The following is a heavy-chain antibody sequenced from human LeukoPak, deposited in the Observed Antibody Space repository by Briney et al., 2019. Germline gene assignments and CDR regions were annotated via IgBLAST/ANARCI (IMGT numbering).Heavy chain of an antibody. J-gene: IGHJ5*02. Sequence: GESLKISCNGSGYSFTSYWIGWVRQMPGKGLEWMGIIYPGDSDTRYSPSFQGQVTISADKSISTAYLQWSSLKASDTAVYYCARQLRYCTGTTFYQGWFDQWGQGTLVTVSS. CDR3: ARQLRYCTGTTFYQGWFDQ. CDR2: IYPGDSDT. D-gene: IGHD2-2*01. CDR1: GYSFTSYW. V-gene: IGHV5-51*01.